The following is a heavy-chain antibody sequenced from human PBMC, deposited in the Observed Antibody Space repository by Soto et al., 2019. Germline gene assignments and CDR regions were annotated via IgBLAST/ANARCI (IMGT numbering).Heavy chain of an antibody. CDR2: INAGNGNT. CDR3: AREMGSSSSPAFDI. CDR1: GYTFTSYA. Sequence: APVKVSCKASGYTFTSYAMHWVRQAPGQRLEWMGWINAGNGNTKYSQKFQGRVTITRDTSASTAYMELSSLRSEDTAVYYCAREMGSSSSPAFDIWGQGTMVTVS. D-gene: IGHD6-6*01. V-gene: IGHV1-3*01. J-gene: IGHJ3*02.